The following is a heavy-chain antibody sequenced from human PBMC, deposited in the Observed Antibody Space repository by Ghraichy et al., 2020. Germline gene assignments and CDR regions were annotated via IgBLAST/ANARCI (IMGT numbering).Heavy chain of an antibody. V-gene: IGHV3-53*01. D-gene: IGHD2-15*01. J-gene: IGHJ6*04. CDR1: GFTVSSNY. CDR2: IYSGGST. CDR3: ARDLSSFYCSGGSCYGMDV. Sequence: GESLNISCAASGFTVSSNYMSWVRQAPGKGLEWVSVIYSGGSTYYADSVKGRFTISRDNSKNTLYLQMNSLRAEDTAVYYCARDLSSFYCSGGSCYGMDVGSKGATSTVPS.